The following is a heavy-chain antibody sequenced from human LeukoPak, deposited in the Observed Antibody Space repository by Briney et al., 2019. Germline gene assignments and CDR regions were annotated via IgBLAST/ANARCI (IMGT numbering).Heavy chain of an antibody. CDR1: GFTFATSA. CDR3: AATFGLYSNYAGVDY. D-gene: IGHD4-11*01. Sequence: SVKVSCKASGFTFATSAMHWVRQARGQRLEWIGWIVVGNGNTNYAQKFQERVTITRDMSTSTAYMELSSLRSEDTAVYYCAATFGLYSNYAGVDYWGQGTLVTVSS. V-gene: IGHV1-58*02. CDR2: IVVGNGNT. J-gene: IGHJ4*02.